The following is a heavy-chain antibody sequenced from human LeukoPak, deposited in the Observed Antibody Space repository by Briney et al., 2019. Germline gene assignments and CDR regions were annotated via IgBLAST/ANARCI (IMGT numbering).Heavy chain of an antibody. D-gene: IGHD6-13*01. CDR1: GGSFSGYY. CDR3: ARQVAAAAGTDWFDP. V-gene: IGHV4-34*01. J-gene: IGHJ5*02. Sequence: PSETLSLTCAVYGGSFSGYYWSWIRQPPGKGLEWIGGINHSGSTNYNPSLKSRVTISVDTSKNQFSLKLSSVTAADTAVYYCARQVAAAAGTDWFDPWGQGTLVTVSS. CDR2: INHSGST.